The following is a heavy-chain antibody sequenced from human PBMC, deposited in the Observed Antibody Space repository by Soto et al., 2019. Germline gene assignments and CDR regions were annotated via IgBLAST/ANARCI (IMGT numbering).Heavy chain of an antibody. Sequence: QITLKESGPTLVKPTQPLTLTCTFSGFSLSTSGVGVGWIRQPPGEALEWLALIFWDDDKRYSPSLRSRLTITKDTSKNQVVLTLTNMDPVDTATYYCAHQTPFREFDFFDYWGQGTLVTVSS. J-gene: IGHJ4*02. V-gene: IGHV2-5*02. D-gene: IGHD3-16*01. CDR3: AHQTPFREFDFFDY. CDR1: GFSLSTSGVG. CDR2: IFWDDDK.